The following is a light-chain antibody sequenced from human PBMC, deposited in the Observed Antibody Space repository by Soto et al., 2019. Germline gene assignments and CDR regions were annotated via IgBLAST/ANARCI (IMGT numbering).Light chain of an antibody. CDR1: QSVSRK. CDR2: GAS. Sequence: EIVLTQSPATLSVSPGERSTLSCMAIQSVSRKLAWYQQKPCQAPRLLIYGASTRATGIPARFSGSGSGTEFTLTISSLQYEDFAVYYCQQYNNWHLITFGQGTRLEIK. CDR3: QQYNNWHLIT. J-gene: IGKJ5*01. V-gene: IGKV3-15*01.